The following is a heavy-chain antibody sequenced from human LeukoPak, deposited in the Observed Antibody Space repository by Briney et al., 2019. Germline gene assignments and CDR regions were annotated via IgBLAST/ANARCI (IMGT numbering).Heavy chain of an antibody. CDR2: ISYDGSNK. D-gene: IGHD3-9*01. V-gene: IGHV3-30*03. CDR1: GFTFSSYG. CDR3: AGSILNGYPNFDY. Sequence: GRSLRLSCAASGFTFSSYGMHWVRQAPGKGLEWVAVISYDGSNKYYADSVKGRFTISRDNAKNSLYLQMNGLRAEDTAVYYCAGSILNGYPNFDYWGQGTLVTVSS. J-gene: IGHJ4*02.